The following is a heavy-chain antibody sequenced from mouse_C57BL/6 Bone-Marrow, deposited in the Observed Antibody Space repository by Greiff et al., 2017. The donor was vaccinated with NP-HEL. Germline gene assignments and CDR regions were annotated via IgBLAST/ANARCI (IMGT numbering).Heavy chain of an antibody. Sequence: EVKLMESGGGLVQPGGSMKLSCVASGFTFSNYWMNWVRQSPEKGLEWVAQIRLKSDNYATHSAESVKGRFTISRDDSKSSVYLQMNNLRAEDTGIYYCTGRYGYYFDYWGQGTTLTVSS. CDR3: TGRYGYYFDY. D-gene: IGHD2-10*02. CDR2: IRLKSDNYAT. V-gene: IGHV6-3*01. J-gene: IGHJ2*01. CDR1: GFTFSNYW.